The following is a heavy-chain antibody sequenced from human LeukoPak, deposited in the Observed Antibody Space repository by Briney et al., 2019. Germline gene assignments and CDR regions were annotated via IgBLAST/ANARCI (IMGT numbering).Heavy chain of an antibody. V-gene: IGHV3-74*01. CDR3: ARGGVAAANDY. D-gene: IGHD6-13*01. J-gene: IGHJ4*02. CDR2: INTDGSTT. Sequence: GESLKISCKGSGYSFTNYWISWVRQMPGKGLVWVSLINTDGSTTGYADSVKGRFTISRDNAKNTLYLQMNSLRAEDTAVYYCARGGVAAANDYWGQGILVTVSS. CDR1: GYSFTNYW.